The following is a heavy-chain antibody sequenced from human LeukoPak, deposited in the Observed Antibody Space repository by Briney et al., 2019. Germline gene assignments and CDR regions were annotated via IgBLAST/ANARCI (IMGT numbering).Heavy chain of an antibody. J-gene: IGHJ4*02. CDR1: GGSISSYY. D-gene: IGHD6-13*01. Sequence: NPSETLSLTCTVSGGSISSYYWSWIRQPPGKGLEWIGYIYYSGSTNYNPSLKSRVTISVDTSKNQFSLKLSSVTAADTAVYYCAWSRRYLYYFDYWGQGTLVTVSS. V-gene: IGHV4-59*01. CDR3: AWSRRYLYYFDY. CDR2: IYYSGST.